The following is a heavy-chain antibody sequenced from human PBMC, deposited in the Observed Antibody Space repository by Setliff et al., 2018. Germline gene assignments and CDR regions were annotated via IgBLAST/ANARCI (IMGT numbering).Heavy chain of an antibody. CDR2: VNSDGSST. Sequence: GGSLRLSCAASGFTFVNYWMHWVRQAPGKGLVWVSRVNSDGSSTIYADSVKGRFTISRDNAENSLDLQMNSLRGEDTAVYYCVRDRWKVIVNRGDDAFDLWGQGAMVTVSS. CDR3: VRDRWKVIVNRGDDAFDL. D-gene: IGHD3-22*01. J-gene: IGHJ3*01. CDR1: GFTFVNYW. V-gene: IGHV3-74*01.